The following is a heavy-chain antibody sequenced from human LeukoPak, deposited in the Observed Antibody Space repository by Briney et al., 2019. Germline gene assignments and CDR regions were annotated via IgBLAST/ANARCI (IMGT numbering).Heavy chain of an antibody. CDR1: GLTFISIW. CDR3: ARDRNQLLFYYYYYMDV. D-gene: IGHD2-2*01. V-gene: IGHV3-7*01. J-gene: IGHJ6*03. CDR2: IKQDGSEK. Sequence: GGSLRLSWEAPGLTFISIWRSWVRKAPGKGLEWVANIKQDGSEKYYVDSVKGRFTISRDNAKNSLYLQMNSLRAEDTAVYYCARDRNQLLFYYYYYMDVWGKGTTVTVSS.